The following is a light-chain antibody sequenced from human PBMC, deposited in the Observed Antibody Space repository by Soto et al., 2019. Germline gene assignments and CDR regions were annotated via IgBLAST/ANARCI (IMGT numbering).Light chain of an antibody. Sequence: EIVLTQSPGTLSLSPGERATLSCRASQSVSSSYLAWYQQKPGQAPKLLIYWASTRESGVPDRFSGSGSGTDFTLSISSLQAEDVAVYSCQQYYSAPYTFGQGTKLEI. V-gene: IGKV3-20*01. J-gene: IGKJ2*01. CDR1: QSVSSSY. CDR2: WAS. CDR3: QQYYSAPYT.